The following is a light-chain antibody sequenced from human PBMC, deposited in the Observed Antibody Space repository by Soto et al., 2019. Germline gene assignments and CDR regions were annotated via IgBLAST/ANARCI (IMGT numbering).Light chain of an antibody. CDR3: QQLNAYRLT. CDR2: GAS. CDR1: QGTSCY. V-gene: IGKV1-9*01. Sequence: DIQMTLSPSTVSASVGGRATITCRAGQGTSCYLAGFQQKPGRAPKLLIYGASSLQRGVPARFSGSGSWTDFTLTISSLQPEDFATYYCQQLNAYRLTFGQGTRLEIK. J-gene: IGKJ5*01.